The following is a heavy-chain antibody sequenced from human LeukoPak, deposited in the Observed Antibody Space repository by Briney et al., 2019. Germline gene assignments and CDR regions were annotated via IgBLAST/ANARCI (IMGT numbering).Heavy chain of an antibody. D-gene: IGHD2-21*01. Sequence: GGSLRLSCAASGFTFSSYSMNWVRQAPGKGLEWVSYISSSSSTIYYADSVKGRFTISRDNAKNLLYLQMNSLRAEDTAVYYCARNLQGILFAFDIWGQGTMVSVSS. V-gene: IGHV3-48*04. J-gene: IGHJ3*02. CDR1: GFTFSSYS. CDR3: ARNLQGILFAFDI. CDR2: ISSSSSTI.